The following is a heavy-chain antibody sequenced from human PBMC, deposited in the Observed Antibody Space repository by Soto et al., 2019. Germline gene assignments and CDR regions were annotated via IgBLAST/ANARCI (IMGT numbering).Heavy chain of an antibody. CDR1: GFTFSDYY. CDR3: ARVGVVTAAGTSDY. D-gene: IGHD6-13*01. Sequence: QVQLVESGGGLVRPGGSLRLSCAASGFTFSDYYMSWIRQVPGKGLEWVAYISGTSDSIPYADSVKGRFTISRDNAKNSLYRKMNSLGAEDTAVYYCARVGVVTAAGTSDYWGQGTLVTVSS. J-gene: IGHJ4*02. CDR2: ISGTSDSI. V-gene: IGHV3-11*06.